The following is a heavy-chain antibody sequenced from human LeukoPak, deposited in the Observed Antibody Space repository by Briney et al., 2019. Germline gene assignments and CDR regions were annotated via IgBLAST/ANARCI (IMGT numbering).Heavy chain of an antibody. CDR1: GFSPSLFA. V-gene: IGHV3-30*03. Sequence: GGSLRLSCAVSGFSPSLFAIHWVRQAPGERLEGVALISHDGSDIRYADSVKGRFTISRDDSNNKIYLQMNSLRPEDTAVYYCAREPSSSWYLRFLEYWGQGTLATVSS. CDR3: AREPSSSWYLRFLEY. D-gene: IGHD2-2*01. CDR2: ISHDGSDI. J-gene: IGHJ4*02.